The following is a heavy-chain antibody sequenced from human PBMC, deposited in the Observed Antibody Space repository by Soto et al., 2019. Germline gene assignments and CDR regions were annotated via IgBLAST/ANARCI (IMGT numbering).Heavy chain of an antibody. CDR2: IWYDGSNK. D-gene: IGHD2-15*01. CDR1: GFTFSSYG. Sequence: QVQLVESGGGVVQPGRSLRLSCAASGFTFSSYGMHWVRQAPGKGLEWVAVIWYDGSNKYYADSVKGRFTISRDNSKNTLYLQMNSLRAEDTAVYYCARDPNRLPDCSSTSCPLGRCSGGSCYSEVYYYYGMDVWGQGTTVTVSS. V-gene: IGHV3-33*01. CDR3: ARDPNRLPDCSSTSCPLGRCSGGSCYSEVYYYYGMDV. J-gene: IGHJ6*02.